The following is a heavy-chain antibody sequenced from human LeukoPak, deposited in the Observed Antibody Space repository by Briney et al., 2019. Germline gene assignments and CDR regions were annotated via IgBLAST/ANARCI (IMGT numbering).Heavy chain of an antibody. CDR2: INHSGST. CDR3: ARGGLISSIAARRPYGMDV. Sequence: SETLSLTCAVYGVSFSGYYWSWIRQPPGKGLEWIGEINHSGSTNYNPSLKSRVTISVDTSKNQFSLKLSSVTAADTAVYYCARGGLISSIAARRPYGMDVWGQGTTVTVSS. V-gene: IGHV4-34*01. D-gene: IGHD6-6*01. J-gene: IGHJ6*02. CDR1: GVSFSGYY.